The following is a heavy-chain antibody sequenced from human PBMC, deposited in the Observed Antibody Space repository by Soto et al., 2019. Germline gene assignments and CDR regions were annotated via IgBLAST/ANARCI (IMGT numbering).Heavy chain of an antibody. Sequence: QLQLQESGPGLVKPSETLSLTCTVSGGSISSSSYYWGWIRQPPGKGLEWIGSIYYSGSTYYNPSLKSRVTISVDTSKNQFSLKLSSVTAADTAVYYCASLGGDIVVAAGAFDIWGQGTMVTVSS. CDR3: ASLGGDIVVAAGAFDI. V-gene: IGHV4-39*01. J-gene: IGHJ3*02. CDR1: GGSISSSSYY. D-gene: IGHD2-15*01. CDR2: IYYSGST.